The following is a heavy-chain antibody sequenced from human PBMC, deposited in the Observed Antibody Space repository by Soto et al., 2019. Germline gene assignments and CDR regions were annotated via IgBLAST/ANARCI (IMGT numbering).Heavy chain of an antibody. CDR3: VRDHPTRLGYSGWFDP. V-gene: IGHV4-59*01. CDR1: GGSISSYY. J-gene: IGHJ5*02. Sequence: QVQLQESGPGLVKPSETLSLTCTVSGGSISSYYWSWIRQPPGKGLEWIGYIYYSGSTNYNPSLKSRVTISVDTSKTQLSLKLSSVTAADTAVYYCVRDHPTRLGYSGWFDPWGQGALVTVSS. D-gene: IGHD5-18*01. CDR2: IYYSGST.